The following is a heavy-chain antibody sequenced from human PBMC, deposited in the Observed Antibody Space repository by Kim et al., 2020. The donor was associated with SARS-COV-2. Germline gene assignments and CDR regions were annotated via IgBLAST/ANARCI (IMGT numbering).Heavy chain of an antibody. D-gene: IGHD6-19*01. Sequence: NYQPSLKSRVTISVDTSNNQFSLKLTSVTAADTALYYCATMHSSGWYPLDYWGQGTLVTVSS. V-gene: IGHV4-59*01. CDR3: ATMHSSGWYPLDY. J-gene: IGHJ4*02.